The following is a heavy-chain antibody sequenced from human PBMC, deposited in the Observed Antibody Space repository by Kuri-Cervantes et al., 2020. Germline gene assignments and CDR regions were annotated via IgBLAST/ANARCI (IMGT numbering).Heavy chain of an antibody. CDR2: IKGDGSEK. CDR1: GFTVSSNY. Sequence: GESLKISCAASGFTVSSNYMSWVRQAPGKGLEWVANIKGDGSEKYYVDSVKGRFTISRDNARNSLYLRMDSLRVEDTALYYCAKERLGMGFDYWGQGALVTDSS. J-gene: IGHJ4*02. D-gene: IGHD7-27*01. V-gene: IGHV3-7*04. CDR3: AKERLGMGFDY.